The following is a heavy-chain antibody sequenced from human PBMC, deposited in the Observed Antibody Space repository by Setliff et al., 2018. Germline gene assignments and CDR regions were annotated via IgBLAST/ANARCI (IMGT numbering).Heavy chain of an antibody. D-gene: IGHD3-3*01. V-gene: IGHV3-74*01. J-gene: IGHJ5*02. CDR2: ISPDGTIS. CDR1: GFTFSRYW. CDR3: ARDVYDFRTGLADP. Sequence: LRLSCGASGFTFSRYWMYWVRQVPGKGLVWVSRISPDGTISNYADSVKGRFTISRDNAKYTLYLQMNSLRGEDTAVYYCARDVYDFRTGLADPWGQGTLVTVSS.